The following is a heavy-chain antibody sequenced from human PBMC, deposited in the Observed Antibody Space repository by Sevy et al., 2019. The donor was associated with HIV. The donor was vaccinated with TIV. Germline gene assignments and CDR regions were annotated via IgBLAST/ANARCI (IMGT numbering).Heavy chain of an antibody. CDR3: ARGESSWYNWFDP. J-gene: IGHJ5*02. CDR1: GFTFSSYE. Sequence: GGALRLSCAASGFTFSSYEMNWVRQAPGKGLEWVSYISSSGSTIYYADSVKGRFTISRDNAKNSLYLQMNSLRAEDTAVYYCARGESSWYNWFDPWGQGTLVTVS. V-gene: IGHV3-48*03. CDR2: ISSSGSTI. D-gene: IGHD6-13*01.